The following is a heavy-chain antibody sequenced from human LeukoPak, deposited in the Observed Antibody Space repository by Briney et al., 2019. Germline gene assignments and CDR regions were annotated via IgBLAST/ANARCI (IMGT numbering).Heavy chain of an antibody. D-gene: IGHD1-26*01. V-gene: IGHV3-7*01. CDR2: VNQGGTEK. J-gene: IGHJ4*02. CDR3: AKDDSGSFF. CDR1: GLTFSSQW. Sequence: GGPLRLSCAASGLTFSSQWMSWVRQAPGKGLEWVANVNQGGTEKYYVDSVKGRFTISRDNAENSLYLQMNSLRAEDTAVYYCAKDDSGSFFWGQGTLVTVSS.